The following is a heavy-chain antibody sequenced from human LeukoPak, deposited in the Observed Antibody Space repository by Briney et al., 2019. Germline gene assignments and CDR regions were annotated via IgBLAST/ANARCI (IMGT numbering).Heavy chain of an antibody. CDR1: GFTFRSYG. V-gene: IGHV3-33*08. D-gene: IGHD1-26*01. CDR3: ARGGLTIAEATTSWYLDY. CDR2: TWYDGSNK. Sequence: PGRSLRLSCAASGFTFRSYGMHWVRQAPGKGLEWVALTWYDGSNKNYADSVKGRFTISRDNSKNTLYLQMNGLRGEDTAVYYCARGGLTIAEATTSWYLDYWGQGTLVTVSS. J-gene: IGHJ4*02.